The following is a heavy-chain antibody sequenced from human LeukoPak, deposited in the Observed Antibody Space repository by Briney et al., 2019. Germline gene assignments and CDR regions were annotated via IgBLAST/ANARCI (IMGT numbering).Heavy chain of an antibody. V-gene: IGHV4-39*01. Sequence: GSLRLSCAASGFTFSSYSMNWVRQAPGEGLEWIGSFYYSGSTYYNPSLQSRVTISVDTSKNQFSLKLSSVTAADTAVFYCARFTYCSGGSCLSFDYWGQGTLVTVSS. CDR2: FYYSGST. CDR1: GFTFSSYSMN. D-gene: IGHD2-15*01. CDR3: ARFTYCSGGSCLSFDY. J-gene: IGHJ4*02.